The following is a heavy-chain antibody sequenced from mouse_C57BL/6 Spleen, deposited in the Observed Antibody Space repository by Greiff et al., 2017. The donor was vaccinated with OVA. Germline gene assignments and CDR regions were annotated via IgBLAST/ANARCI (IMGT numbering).Heavy chain of an antibody. J-gene: IGHJ4*01. CDR2: IHPNSGST. CDR3: ARGVWSPYAMDY. V-gene: IGHV1-64*01. D-gene: IGHD2-10*02. CDR1: GYTFTSYW. Sequence: QVQLQQPGAELVKPGASVKLSCKASGYTFTSYWMHWVKQRPGQGLEWIGMIHPNSGSTNYNEKFKSKATLTVDKSSSTAYMQLSSLTSEDSAVYYCARGVWSPYAMDYWGQGTSVTVSS.